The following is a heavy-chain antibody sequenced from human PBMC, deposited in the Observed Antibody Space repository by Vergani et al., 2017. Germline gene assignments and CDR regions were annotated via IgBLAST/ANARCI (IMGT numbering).Heavy chain of an antibody. Sequence: QVKLQESGPGLLKPSQLLSLTCTVSCESIRSGSHYLSWIRQPAGRGPEWIGHIHTGGSTDHNPSFKGRVSISVDTAKSQFSLKLNAVTVADTAVYYCARSRPYCTSGSCPAIWGQGTLVTVSS. CDR2: IHTGGST. CDR3: ARSRPYCTSGSCPAI. V-gene: IGHV4-61*02. J-gene: IGHJ4*02. CDR1: CESIRSGSHY. D-gene: IGHD2-15*01.